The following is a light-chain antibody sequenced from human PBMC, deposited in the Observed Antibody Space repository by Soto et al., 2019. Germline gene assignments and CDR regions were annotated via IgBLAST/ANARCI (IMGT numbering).Light chain of an antibody. J-gene: IGLJ2*01. CDR2: EVS. Sequence: QSVLTXXXSVSXSPGXSXXISXXGTXXXVGNYNLVSWYQQHPGEAPNLMIYEVSKRPSGVSNRFSASKSGNTASLTISGLQADDEADYYCCSFADSTTVLFGGGTKLTVL. V-gene: IGLV2-23*02. CDR3: CSFADSTTVL. CDR1: XXXVGNYNL.